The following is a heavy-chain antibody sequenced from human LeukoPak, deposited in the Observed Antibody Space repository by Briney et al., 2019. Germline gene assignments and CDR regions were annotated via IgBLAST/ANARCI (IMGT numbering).Heavy chain of an antibody. V-gene: IGHV4-61*02. D-gene: IGHD6-13*01. J-gene: IGHJ6*03. Sequence: SETLSLTYTVSGASLISGSYYWSWIRQPAGKGLEWIGRIYPSGSTDYNPSLKSRVTISIDTSKNQFSLKQSSVTAADTAVYYCHLSGIAAAGYYYYYYMDVWGKGTTVTISS. CDR3: HLSGIAAAGYYYYYYMDV. CDR1: GASLISGSYY. CDR2: IYPSGST.